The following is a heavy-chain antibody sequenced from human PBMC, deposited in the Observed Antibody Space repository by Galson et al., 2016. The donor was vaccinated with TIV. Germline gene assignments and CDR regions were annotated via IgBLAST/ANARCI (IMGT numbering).Heavy chain of an antibody. CDR2: INQDGSDS. D-gene: IGHD6-13*01. CDR3: APGVSAASTGVN. Sequence: SCKASGYRFVDYCMNWVRQAPGKGLEWVASINQDGSDSPYVDSVKGRFTISRDNAKKSLFLQMNGLRGEDTGVYYCAPGVSAASTGVNWGQGTLVTVSS. CDR1: GYRFVDYC. V-gene: IGHV3-7*01. J-gene: IGHJ4*02.